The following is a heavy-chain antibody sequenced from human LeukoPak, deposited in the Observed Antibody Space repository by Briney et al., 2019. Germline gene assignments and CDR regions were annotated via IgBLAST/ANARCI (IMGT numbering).Heavy chain of an antibody. CDR2: ISHDGSDD. J-gene: IGHJ4*01. CDR1: GLSFSTYG. D-gene: IGHD7-27*01. V-gene: IGHV3-30*03. Sequence: QTGGSLRLSCVASGLSFSTYGMHWVRQFPGKGLEWVALISHDGSDDYYGDSVKGRFTISRDNSQNTLYPQMNSLGPEDTALYYCVAPSTVPSNWETLEYWGHGTLVTVSS. CDR3: VAPSTVPSNWETLEY.